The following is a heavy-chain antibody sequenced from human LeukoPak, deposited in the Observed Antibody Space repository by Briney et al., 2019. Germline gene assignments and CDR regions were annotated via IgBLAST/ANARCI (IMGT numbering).Heavy chain of an antibody. V-gene: IGHV1-24*01. CDR3: ATDSIADYYDSSGYHRFDY. J-gene: IGHJ4*02. Sequence: ASVKVSCKASGGTLSSYAISWVRQAPGQGLEWMGGFDPEDGETIYAQKFQGRVTMTEDTSTDTAYMELSSLRSEDTAVYYCATDSIADYYDSSGYHRFDYWGQGTLVTVSS. D-gene: IGHD3-22*01. CDR1: GGTLSSYA. CDR2: FDPEDGET.